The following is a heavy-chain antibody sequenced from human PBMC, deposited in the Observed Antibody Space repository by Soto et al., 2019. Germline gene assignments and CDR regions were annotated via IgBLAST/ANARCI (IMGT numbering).Heavy chain of an antibody. D-gene: IGHD2-21*02. Sequence: SVKVSCKASGFTFTYSAVQWVRQARGQRLEWIGWIAIGTGNTDYAQKFQERVTITRDMSTSTAYMELSSLRSDDTAVYYCAADGASVTDPDGMDVWGQGTTVTVSS. CDR3: AADGASVTDPDGMDV. V-gene: IGHV1-58*01. J-gene: IGHJ6*02. CDR1: GFTFTYSA. CDR2: IAIGTGNT.